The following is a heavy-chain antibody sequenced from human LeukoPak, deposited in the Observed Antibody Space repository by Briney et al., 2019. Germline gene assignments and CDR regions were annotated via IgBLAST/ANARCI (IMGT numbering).Heavy chain of an antibody. V-gene: IGHV1-2*02. Sequence: GASVKVSCKASGYTFTDYSMHWVRQAPGQGLEWMGWINPETGGTNYAQKFQGRVTMTSDTSITTAYLELSSLRSDDMAVYFCAPGSMTYDYWGQGTLVTVSS. D-gene: IGHD3-10*01. CDR3: APGSMTYDY. J-gene: IGHJ4*02. CDR1: GYTFTDYS. CDR2: INPETGGT.